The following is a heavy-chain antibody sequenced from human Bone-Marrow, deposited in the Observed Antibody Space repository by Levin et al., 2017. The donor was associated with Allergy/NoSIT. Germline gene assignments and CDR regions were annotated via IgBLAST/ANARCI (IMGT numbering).Heavy chain of an antibody. J-gene: IGHJ3*02. CDR1: GFTFTTYW. D-gene: IGHD2-2*01. Sequence: GGSLRLSCAASGFTFTTYWMTWLRQAPGKGLEWVANIKEDGSEKYYLDSVKGRFTISRDNAKKSLYLQMNSLRAADKAVYYCVRDGRYCTSSNCRGGAFDIWGPGTMVTVSS. CDR3: VRDGRYCTSSNCRGGAFDI. V-gene: IGHV3-7*01. CDR2: IKEDGSEK.